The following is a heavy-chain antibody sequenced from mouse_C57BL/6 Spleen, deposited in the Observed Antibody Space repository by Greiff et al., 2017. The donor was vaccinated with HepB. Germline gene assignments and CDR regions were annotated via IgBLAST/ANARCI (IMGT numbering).Heavy chain of an antibody. J-gene: IGHJ3*01. CDR2: IRSKSNNYAT. D-gene: IGHD1-1*01. CDR1: GFSFNTYA. CDR3: VRGTTEAWFAY. Sequence: DVKLVESGGGLVQPKGSLKLSCAASGFSFNTYAMNWVRQAPGKGLEWVARIRSKSNNYATYYADSVKDRFTISRDDSESMLYLQMNNLKTEDTAMYYCVRGTTEAWFAYWGQGTLVTVSA. V-gene: IGHV10-1*01.